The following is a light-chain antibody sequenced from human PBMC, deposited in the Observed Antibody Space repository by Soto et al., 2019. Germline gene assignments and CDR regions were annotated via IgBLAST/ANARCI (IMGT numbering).Light chain of an antibody. V-gene: IGLV1-44*01. J-gene: IGLJ3*02. CDR1: SSNIGINT. CDR3: AAWDDSLNGRV. CDR2: KSN. Sequence: QSVLTQPPSASATPGQRVTISCSGSSSNIGINTVNWYQQLPGTAPKLLIYKSNQRPSGVPDRFSGSKSGTSASLAISGLQSEDEADYYCAAWDDSLNGRVFGGGTKVTVL.